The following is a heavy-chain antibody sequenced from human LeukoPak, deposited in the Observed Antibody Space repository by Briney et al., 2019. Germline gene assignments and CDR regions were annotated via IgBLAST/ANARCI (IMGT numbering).Heavy chain of an antibody. CDR2: IGGSGSRT. Sequence: PGGSLRLSCAASGFTFSSYAMSWVRQAPGRSLEWVSGIGGSGSRTYYADSVKGRFTISRDNSKNTLYLQMNSLRAEDTAVYYCANRLRRYYGMDVWGQGTTVTVSS. CDR1: GFTFSSYA. D-gene: IGHD5-12*01. V-gene: IGHV3-23*01. J-gene: IGHJ6*02. CDR3: ANRLRRYYGMDV.